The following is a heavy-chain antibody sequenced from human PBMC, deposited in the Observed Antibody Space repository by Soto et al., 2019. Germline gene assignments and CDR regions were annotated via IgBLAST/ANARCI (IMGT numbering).Heavy chain of an antibody. D-gene: IGHD3-16*02. CDR2: IYPGDSDT. J-gene: IGHJ6*02. CDR3: ARVLQGDYILGSYRQEHFYPNDV. V-gene: IGHV5-51*01. CDR1: GYNFASYR. Sequence: PGESLKIYCKGSGYNFASYRIGWVRQMPGKGLEWMGIIYPGDSDTTYSPSFQGEVSISADKSSRTVYLQWSSLKASDTAMYYCARVLQGDYILGSYRQEHFYPNDVCRHGTTVTVS.